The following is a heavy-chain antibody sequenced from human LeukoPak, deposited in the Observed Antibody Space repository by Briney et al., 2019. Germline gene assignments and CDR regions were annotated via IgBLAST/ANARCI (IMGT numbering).Heavy chain of an antibody. Sequence: SETLSLTCTVSGGSISSYYWSWIRQPPGKGLEWFGYIYYSGSTNYNPSLKSRVTISVDTSKNQFSLKLSSVTAADTAVYYCASSTRGYYGYFQHWGQGTLVTVSS. CDR1: GGSISSYY. CDR2: IYYSGST. V-gene: IGHV4-59*08. D-gene: IGHD3-3*01. CDR3: ASSTRGYYGYFQH. J-gene: IGHJ1*01.